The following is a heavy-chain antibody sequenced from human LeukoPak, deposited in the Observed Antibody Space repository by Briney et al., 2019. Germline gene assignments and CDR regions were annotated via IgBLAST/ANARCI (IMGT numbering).Heavy chain of an antibody. V-gene: IGHV1-2*04. J-gene: IGHJ6*02. D-gene: IGHD3-10*01. Sequence: ASVKVSCKASGYTFTGYYMHWVRQAPGQGLEWMGWINPNSGGTNYAQKFQGWVTMTRDTSISTAYMELSRLRSDDTAVYYCARQGTQIYYCYGMDVWGQGTTVTVSS. CDR1: GYTFTGYY. CDR3: ARQGTQIYYCYGMDV. CDR2: INPNSGGT.